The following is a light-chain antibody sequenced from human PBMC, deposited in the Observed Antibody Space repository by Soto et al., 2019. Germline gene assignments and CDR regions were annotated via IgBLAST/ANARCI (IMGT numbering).Light chain of an antibody. J-gene: IGLJ2*01. CDR2: DVT. V-gene: IGLV2-11*01. CDR3: CSYAGNYTLL. CDR1: SSDVGYYNY. Sequence: QSALTQPRSVSGSLGQSVTISCTGTSSDVGYYNYVSWYQQRPGTAPKVMIYDVTKRPSGVPDRFSGSKSANTASLTISGLQADDEADYYCCSYAGNYTLLFGGGTKLTVL.